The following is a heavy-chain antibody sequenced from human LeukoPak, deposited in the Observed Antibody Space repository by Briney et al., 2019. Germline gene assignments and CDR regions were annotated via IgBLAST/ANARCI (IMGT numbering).Heavy chain of an antibody. CDR3: ARDPDYGDYGKGFDY. CDR2: ISSSSSTI. Sequence: PGGSLRLSCAASGFTFGSYSMNWVRQAPGKGLEWVSYISSSSSTIYYADSVKGRFTISRDNAKNSLYLQMNSLRDEDTAVYYCARDPDYGDYGKGFDYWGQGTLVTVSS. D-gene: IGHD4-17*01. J-gene: IGHJ4*02. CDR1: GFTFGSYS. V-gene: IGHV3-48*02.